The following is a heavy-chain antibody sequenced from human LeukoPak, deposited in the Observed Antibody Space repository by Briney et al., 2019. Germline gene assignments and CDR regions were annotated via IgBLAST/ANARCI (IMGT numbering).Heavy chain of an antibody. J-gene: IGHJ4*02. Sequence: GGSLRLSCAASGFTFSSYAMSWVRQAPGKGLEWVSAISGSGGSTYYADSVKGRFTISRDNSKNTLYLQMNSLRAEDTAVYYCAKDGSGYYDYVWGSYRYTRCAYWGQGTLVTVS. CDR3: AKDGSGYYDYVWGSYRYTRCAY. CDR1: GFTFSSYA. CDR2: ISGSGGST. D-gene: IGHD3-16*02. V-gene: IGHV3-23*01.